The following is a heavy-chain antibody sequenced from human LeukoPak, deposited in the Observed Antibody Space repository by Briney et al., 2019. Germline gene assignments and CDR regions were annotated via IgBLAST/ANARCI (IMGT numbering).Heavy chain of an antibody. CDR2: IRNKANSYTT. D-gene: IGHD1-7*01. V-gene: IGHV3-72*01. J-gene: IGHJ4*02. CDR3: VRAGLRTTPYYFDY. Sequence: LSLTCTVSGGSIISSSYYWGWIRQPPGKGLEWVGRIRNKANSYTTEYAASVKGRFTISRDDSKNSLYLQMNSLKTEDTAVYYCVRAGLRTTPYYFDYWGQGTLVTVSS. CDR1: GGSIISSSYY.